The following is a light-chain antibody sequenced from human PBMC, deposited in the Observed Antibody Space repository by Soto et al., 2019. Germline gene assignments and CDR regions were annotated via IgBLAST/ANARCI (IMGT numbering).Light chain of an antibody. CDR3: QQSYTTPRT. Sequence: DIQMTQSPSSLSASVGDRVTITCRASQSISSYLNWYQQKPGKAPKLLIYAASSLQSGVPSRFSGSGSGTDFTLTFSSLQPEDFATYYCQQSYTTPRTFGQGTKVDI. CDR1: QSISSY. J-gene: IGKJ1*01. CDR2: AAS. V-gene: IGKV1-39*01.